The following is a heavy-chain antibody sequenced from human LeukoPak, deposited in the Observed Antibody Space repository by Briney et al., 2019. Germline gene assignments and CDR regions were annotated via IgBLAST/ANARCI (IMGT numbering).Heavy chain of an antibody. J-gene: IGHJ4*02. CDR1: GGSISSYY. D-gene: IGHD1-26*01. V-gene: IGHV4-4*07. CDR3: ARVFSSGSYVRYFDY. Sequence: SETLSLTCTVSGGSISSYYWSWIRQPAGKGLEWIGRIYTSGSTNYNPSLKSRVTMSVDTSKNQFSLKLSSVTAADTAVYYCARVFSSGSYVRYFDYWGQGTLVTVSS. CDR2: IYTSGST.